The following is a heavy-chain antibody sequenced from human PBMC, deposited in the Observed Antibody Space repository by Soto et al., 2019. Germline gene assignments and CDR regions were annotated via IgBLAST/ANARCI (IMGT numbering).Heavy chain of an antibody. Sequence: EVQLLESGGGLVQPGGSLRLSCGASGFTFSSYAMSWVRQAPGKGLEWVSAISGSGGSTYYADSVKGRFTISRDNSKNTLYLQMNSLRAEDTAVYYCAKSGSGYDFRDYYYYYMDVWGKGTTVTVSS. V-gene: IGHV3-23*01. CDR2: ISGSGGST. D-gene: IGHD5-12*01. J-gene: IGHJ6*03. CDR3: AKSGSGYDFRDYYYYYMDV. CDR1: GFTFSSYA.